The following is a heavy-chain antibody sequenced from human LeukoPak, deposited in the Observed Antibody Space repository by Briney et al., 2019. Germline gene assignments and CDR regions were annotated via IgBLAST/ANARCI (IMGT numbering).Heavy chain of an antibody. V-gene: IGHV1-2*02. CDR2: INPNSGGT. CDR1: GYTFTGYY. J-gene: IGHJ4*02. CDR3: SRDPGSSSGWYYYFDY. D-gene: IGHD6-19*01. Sequence: ASVKVSRKASGYTFTGYYMHWVRQAPGQGLEWMGWINPNSGGTNYAQKFQGRVTMTRDTSISTAYMELSRLRSDDTAVYYCSRDPGSSSGWYYYFDYWGQGTLVTVSS.